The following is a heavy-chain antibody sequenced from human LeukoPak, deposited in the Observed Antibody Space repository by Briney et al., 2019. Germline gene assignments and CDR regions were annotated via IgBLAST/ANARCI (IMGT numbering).Heavy chain of an antibody. CDR3: AKDRGITLTGTFDF. D-gene: IGHD6-19*01. CDR1: GFTFSSYS. J-gene: IGHJ4*02. CDR2: ISSSSSTI. V-gene: IGHV3-48*01. Sequence: GGSLRLSCAASGFTFSSYSMNWVRQAPGKGLEWVSYISSSSSTIYYADSVKGRFTISRDNAKNSLYLQMNSLRAEDTAVYYCAKDRGITLTGTFDFWGQGTLVTVSS.